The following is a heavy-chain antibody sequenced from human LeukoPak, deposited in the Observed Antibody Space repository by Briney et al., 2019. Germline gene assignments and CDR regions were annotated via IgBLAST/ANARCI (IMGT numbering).Heavy chain of an antibody. CDR1: GFTFSSYS. CDR2: ISSSSSYI. CDR3: PRDLTGHGSGYEGPSDY. V-gene: IGHV3-21*01. D-gene: IGHD5-12*01. Sequence: PGGSLRLSCAASGFTFSSYSMNWVRQAPGKGLEWVSSISSSSSYIYYADSVKGRFTISRDNAKNSLYLQMNSLRAADPAVYYCPRDLTGHGSGYEGPSDYWGQGTLATVSS. J-gene: IGHJ4*02.